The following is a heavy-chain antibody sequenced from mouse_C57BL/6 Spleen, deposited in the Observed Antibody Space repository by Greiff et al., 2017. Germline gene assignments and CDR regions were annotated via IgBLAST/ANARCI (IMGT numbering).Heavy chain of an antibody. Sequence: QVQLQQSGPELVKPGASVKISCKASGYSFTSYYIPWVKQRPGQGLEWIGWIYPGSGNTKYNEKFKGKATLTADTSSSTAYKQHSSLTTEDSAVYYCARGEYDGSREFRYWGQGTTLTVSS. D-gene: IGHD1-1*01. CDR3: ARGEYDGSREFRY. CDR2: IYPGSGNT. V-gene: IGHV1-66*01. J-gene: IGHJ2*01. CDR1: GYSFTSYY.